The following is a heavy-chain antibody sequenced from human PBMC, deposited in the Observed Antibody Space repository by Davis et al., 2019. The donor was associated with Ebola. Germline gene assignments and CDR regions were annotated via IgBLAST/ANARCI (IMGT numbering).Heavy chain of an antibody. CDR1: GYTFNGYH. CDR2: IIPNSGAT. D-gene: IGHD3-16*01. J-gene: IGHJ5*02. V-gene: IGHV1-2*06. Sequence: ASVKVSCKASGYTFNGYHIHWVRQAPGQGLEWMGRIIPNSGATKYAQKFQGRVTMTRDTSISTAYMELSSLTSDDTAVYYCARDDYVWGSPPFFDPWGQGTLVTVSS. CDR3: ARDDYVWGSPPFFDP.